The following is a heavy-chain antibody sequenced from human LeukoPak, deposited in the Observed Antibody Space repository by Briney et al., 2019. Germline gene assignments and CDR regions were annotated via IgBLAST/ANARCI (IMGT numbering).Heavy chain of an antibody. CDR3: AKDARYSNYAGGAFDI. V-gene: IGHV3-9*01. Sequence: GGSLRLSCAASGFTFSSYWMSWVRQAPGKGLEWVSGISWNSNSIGYADSVKGRFTISRDNAKNSLYLQMNSLRAEDTALYYCAKDARYSNYAGGAFDIWGQGTMVTVSS. J-gene: IGHJ3*02. CDR2: ISWNSNSI. CDR1: GFTFSSYW. D-gene: IGHD4-11*01.